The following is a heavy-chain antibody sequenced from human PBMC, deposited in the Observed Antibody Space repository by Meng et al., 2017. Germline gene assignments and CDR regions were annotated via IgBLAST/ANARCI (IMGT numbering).Heavy chain of an antibody. J-gene: IGHJ4*02. V-gene: IGHV1-69*13. CDR1: GGTFSSYA. D-gene: IGHD4-23*01. CDR3: ARLDGGKISPDFDY. Sequence: SVKVSCKASGGTFSSYAISWVRQAPGQGLEWMGGIIPIFGTANYAQKFQGRVTITADESTSTAYMELSSLRSEDTAMYYCARLDGGKISPDFDYWGQGTLVTVSS. CDR2: IIPIFGTA.